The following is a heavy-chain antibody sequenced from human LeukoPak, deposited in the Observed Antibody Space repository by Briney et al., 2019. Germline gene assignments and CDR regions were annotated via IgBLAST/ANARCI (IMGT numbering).Heavy chain of an antibody. CDR3: AKELLWFGEPIATGNFDY. CDR1: GFTFSSYA. Sequence: GGSLRLSCAASGFTFSSYAMSWVRQAPGKGLEWVSSISSSSSYIYYADSVKGRFTISRDNAKNSLYLQMNSLRAEDTAVYYCAKELLWFGEPIATGNFDYWGQGTLVTVSS. V-gene: IGHV3-21*01. CDR2: ISSSSSYI. J-gene: IGHJ4*02. D-gene: IGHD3-10*01.